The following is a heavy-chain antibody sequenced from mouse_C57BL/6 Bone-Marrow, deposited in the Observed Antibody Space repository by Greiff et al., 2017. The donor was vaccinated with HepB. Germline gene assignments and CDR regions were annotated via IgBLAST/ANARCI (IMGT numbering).Heavy chain of an antibody. CDR1: GYTFTSYW. Sequence: VQLQQPGAELVMPGASVKLSCKASGYTFTSYWMHWVKQRPGQGLEWIGEIDPSDSYTNYNQKFKGKSTLTVDKSSSTAYMQLSSLTSEDSAVYYCARRGLLGREDYWGQGTTLTVSS. J-gene: IGHJ2*01. V-gene: IGHV1-69*01. CDR2: IDPSDSYT. CDR3: ARRGLLGREDY. D-gene: IGHD4-1*01.